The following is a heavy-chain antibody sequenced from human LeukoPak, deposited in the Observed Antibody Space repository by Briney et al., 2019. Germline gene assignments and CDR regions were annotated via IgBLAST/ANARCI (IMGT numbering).Heavy chain of an antibody. J-gene: IGHJ4*02. CDR1: GGSISSNY. D-gene: IGHD1-7*01. CDR3: ARHQNLGDFDY. Sequence: SETLSLTCTVSGGSISSNYWSWIRQPPGKGLEWIGYIFYSGSTNYNPSLKSRVTISVDTSKNQFSLKLSSVTAADTAVYFCARHQNLGDFDYWGQGTLVTVSS. V-gene: IGHV4-59*08. CDR2: IFYSGST.